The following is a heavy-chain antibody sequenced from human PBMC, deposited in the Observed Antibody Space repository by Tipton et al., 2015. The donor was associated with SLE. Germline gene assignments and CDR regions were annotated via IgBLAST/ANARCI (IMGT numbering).Heavy chain of an antibody. Sequence: TLSLTCTVSGASISSFYWSWIRQPPGKGLEWIGCIFHSGRTNYNPSLKSRVTISVDTSVNQFSLKLTSVTAADTAVYYCARGAATPGMARTFDIWGQGTVVTVSS. CDR3: ARGAATPGMARTFDI. CDR2: IFHSGRT. D-gene: IGHD6-13*01. CDR1: GASISSFY. J-gene: IGHJ3*02. V-gene: IGHV4-59*01.